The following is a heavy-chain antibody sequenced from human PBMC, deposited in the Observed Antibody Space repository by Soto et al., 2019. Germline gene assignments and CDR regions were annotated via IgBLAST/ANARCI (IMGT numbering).Heavy chain of an antibody. CDR3: ARAFVVLRGAIGYFIAV. CDR2: TYYRSKWYN. Sequence: SQTLSLTCAISGDSVSSNSAAWNWIRQSPSRGLEWLGRTYYRSKWYNDYAVSVKSRITINPDTSKNQFSLQLNSVTPEDTAVYYCARAFVVLRGAIGYFIAVWGKGTTVTVFS. V-gene: IGHV6-1*01. J-gene: IGHJ6*03. D-gene: IGHD2-15*01. CDR1: GDSVSSNSAA.